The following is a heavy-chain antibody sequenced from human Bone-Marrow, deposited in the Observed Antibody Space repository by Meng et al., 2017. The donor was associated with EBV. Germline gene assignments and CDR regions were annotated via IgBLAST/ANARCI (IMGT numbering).Heavy chain of an antibody. V-gene: IGHV3-30-3*01. CDR1: GFTFRSSA. J-gene: IGHJ4*02. CDR3: AKGHDYGDY. Sequence: VELVGSGGGVVQPGRSLRLSCAASGFTFRSSAMHWVRQAPGKGLEWVAVMSYDGSCKFYAFSVKGRFTISRDNSKDTLYLQMNSLRPEDTAVYYCAKGHDYGDYWGQGTLVTVSS. D-gene: IGHD4-17*01. CDR2: MSYDGSCK.